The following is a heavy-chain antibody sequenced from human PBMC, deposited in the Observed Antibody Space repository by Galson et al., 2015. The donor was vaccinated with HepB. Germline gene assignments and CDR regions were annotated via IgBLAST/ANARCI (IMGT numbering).Heavy chain of an antibody. CDR1: GFTFSSYA. J-gene: IGHJ4*02. V-gene: IGHV3-23*01. CDR3: AKDRHYEFRIYNFDF. CDR2: ISGSGHRT. Sequence: SLRLSCAASGFTFSSYATTWVRQAPGEGLEWVSAISGSGHRTYYAASVKGRFTISRDTSKNTLYLQMNSLRAEDTAVYYCAKDRHYEFRIYNFDFRGQGTLGTVSA. D-gene: IGHD3-3*01.